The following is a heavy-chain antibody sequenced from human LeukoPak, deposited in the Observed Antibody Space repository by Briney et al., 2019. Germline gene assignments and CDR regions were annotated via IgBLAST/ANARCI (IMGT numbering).Heavy chain of an antibody. Sequence: PGSSLRLSCAASGFTFSSYAMHWVRQAPGKGLEWVAVISYDGSNKYYADSVKGRFTISRDNSKNTLYLQMNSLRAEDTAVYYCAREGGSIVGATGRPHASYFDYWGQGTLVTVSS. J-gene: IGHJ4*02. D-gene: IGHD1-26*01. CDR2: ISYDGSNK. V-gene: IGHV3-30-3*01. CDR3: AREGGSIVGATGRPHASYFDY. CDR1: GFTFSSYA.